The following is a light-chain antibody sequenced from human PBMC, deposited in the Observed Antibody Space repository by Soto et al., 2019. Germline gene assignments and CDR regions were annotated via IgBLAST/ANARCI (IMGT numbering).Light chain of an antibody. V-gene: IGLV2-14*03. CDR2: DVI. CDR1: SSDVGGYNY. J-gene: IGLJ2*01. Sequence: QAVVTQPASVSGSPGQSITISCTGTSSDVGGYNYVSWYQQHPGKAPKLMIYDVINRPSGVSNRFSGSKSGNSASLTISGLQAEYEADYYCSSYTSSSTYVVFGGGTQLTVL. CDR3: SSYTSSSTYVV.